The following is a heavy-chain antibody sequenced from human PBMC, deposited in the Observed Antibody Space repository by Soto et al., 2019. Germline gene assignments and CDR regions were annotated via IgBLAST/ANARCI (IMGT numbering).Heavy chain of an antibody. Sequence: GGSLRLSCTASGFTFSSDAMSWVRQAPGKGLEWVSGISGSGDRTYYAESVRGRFTISRDRSKNTLLLQINDLRVEDTALYYCASGGLSARSDYYYYMDVWGKGTTVTVSS. D-gene: IGHD1-26*01. CDR1: GFTFSSDA. CDR3: ASGGLSARSDYYYYMDV. J-gene: IGHJ6*03. CDR2: ISGSGDRT. V-gene: IGHV3-23*01.